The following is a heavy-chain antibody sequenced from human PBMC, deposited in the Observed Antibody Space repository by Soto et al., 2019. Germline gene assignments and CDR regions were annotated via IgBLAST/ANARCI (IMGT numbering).Heavy chain of an antibody. CDR3: ARGVTVFGLVSRCWLDP. CDR1: GASISTGDCY. Sequence: QVLLQESGPGLVRPSETLSLSCTVSGASISTGDCYWSWVRQPPGMGLEWIGYIYYSGFTYYNPSLKSRVTISMDTSKNTFSLKLTSVTAADTAVYFCARGVTVFGLVSRCWLDPWGQGTLVTVSS. J-gene: IGHJ5*02. D-gene: IGHD3-3*01. V-gene: IGHV4-30-4*01. CDR2: IYYSGFT.